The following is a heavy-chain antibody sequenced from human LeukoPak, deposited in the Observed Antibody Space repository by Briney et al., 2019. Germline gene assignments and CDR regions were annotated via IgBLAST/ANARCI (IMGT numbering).Heavy chain of an antibody. CDR2: IKQDGSAN. CDR1: GFTFSSYW. J-gene: IGHJ5*02. V-gene: IGHV3-7*01. CDR3: ARDAATYYDFWSGYYGGWFDP. D-gene: IGHD3-3*01. Sequence: GGSLRLSCAASGFTFSSYWMSWVRQAPGKGLEWVANIKQDGSANYYVDSVKGRFTISRDNAKNSLYLQMNSLRAEDTAVYYCARDAATYYDFWSGYYGGWFDPWGQGTLVTVSS.